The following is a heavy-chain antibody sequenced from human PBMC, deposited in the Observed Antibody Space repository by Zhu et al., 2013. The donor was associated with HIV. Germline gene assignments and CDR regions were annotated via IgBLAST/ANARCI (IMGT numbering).Heavy chain of an antibody. J-gene: IGHJ5*02. CDR3: AREIYRPYGSGSLATNWFDP. D-gene: IGHD3-10*01. CDR2: IYNSGST. V-gene: IGHV4-59*01. Sequence: VQLQESGPGLVKPSETLSLTCTVSGGSTSSYYWSWIRQSPGKGLEWIGYIYNSGSTNYNPSLKSRVTISVDTSKNQFSLKLSSVTAADTAVYYCAREIYRPYGSGSLATNWFDPWGQGTLVTVSS. CDR1: GGSTSSYY.